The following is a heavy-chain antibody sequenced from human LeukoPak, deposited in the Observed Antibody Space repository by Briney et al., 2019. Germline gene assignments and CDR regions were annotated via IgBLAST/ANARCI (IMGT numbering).Heavy chain of an antibody. J-gene: IGHJ3*01. V-gene: IGHV3-23*01. CDR1: GFTFSSYA. D-gene: IGHD3-22*01. CDR3: AKSAYDSSGYYFLADAFDV. CDR2: ISGSGGST. Sequence: GGSLRLSCAASGFTFSSYAMSWVRQAPGKGLEWVSAISGSGGSTYYADSVKGRFTISRDNSKNTLYLQMNSLRAEDTAVYYCAKSAYDSSGYYFLADAFDVWGQGTMVTVSS.